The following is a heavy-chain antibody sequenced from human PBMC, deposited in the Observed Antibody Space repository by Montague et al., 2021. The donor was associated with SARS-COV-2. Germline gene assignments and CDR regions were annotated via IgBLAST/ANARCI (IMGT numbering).Heavy chain of an antibody. D-gene: IGHD3-10*01. CDR2: IYYSGST. J-gene: IGHJ4*02. Sequence: SETLSLTCTVSGGSISSSSYYWGWLRQPPGKGLEWIGSIYYSGSTYYNPSLKSRVTISVDTSKNQFSLRLSSVTAADTAVYYCAIHRWLRGYFDNWGQGTLVTVSS. V-gene: IGHV4-39*01. CDR3: AIHRWLRGYFDN. CDR1: GGSISSSSYY.